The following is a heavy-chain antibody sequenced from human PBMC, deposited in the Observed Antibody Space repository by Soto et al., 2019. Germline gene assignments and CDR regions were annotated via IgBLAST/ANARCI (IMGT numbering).Heavy chain of an antibody. V-gene: IGHV1-69*01. CDR2: IIPIFGTA. J-gene: IGHJ3*02. CDR1: GGTFSSYA. D-gene: IGHD1-26*01. Sequence: QVQLVQSGAEVKKPGSSVKVSCKASGGTFSSYAISWVRQAPGQGLEWMGGIIPIFGTANYAQKFQGRVTIAEEEATSKAYMELSSLRSEDTAVYYCARYATSGSYPHDAFDIWGQGTMVTVSS. CDR3: ARYATSGSYPHDAFDI.